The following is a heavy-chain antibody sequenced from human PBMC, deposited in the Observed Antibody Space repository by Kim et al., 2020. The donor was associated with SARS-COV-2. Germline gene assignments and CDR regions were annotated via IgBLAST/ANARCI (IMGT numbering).Heavy chain of an antibody. CDR3: ARGIAAAGTKDYYYYYGMDV. CDR1: GGSISSYY. Sequence: SETLSLTCTVSGGSISSYYWSWIRQPPGKGLEWIGYIYYSGSTNYNPSLKSRVTISVDTSKNQFSLKLSSVTAADTAVYYCARGIAAAGTKDYYYYYGMDVWGQGTTVTVSS. CDR2: IYYSGST. V-gene: IGHV4-59*08. D-gene: IGHD6-13*01. J-gene: IGHJ6*02.